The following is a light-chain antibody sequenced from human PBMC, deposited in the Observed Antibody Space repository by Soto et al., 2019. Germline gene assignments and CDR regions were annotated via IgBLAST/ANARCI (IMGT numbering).Light chain of an antibody. J-gene: IGLJ3*02. CDR2: EVS. CDR3: SSYTSNSTLV. CDR1: SSDVGAYNY. V-gene: IGLV2-14*01. Sequence: QSALTQPASVSGSPGQSITISCTGTSSDVGAYNYVSWYQQHPDKAPKLMIFEVSDRPSGVSNRFSGSNSGNTASLTISGLQAEDEADYFCSSYTSNSTLVFGGGTKPTVL.